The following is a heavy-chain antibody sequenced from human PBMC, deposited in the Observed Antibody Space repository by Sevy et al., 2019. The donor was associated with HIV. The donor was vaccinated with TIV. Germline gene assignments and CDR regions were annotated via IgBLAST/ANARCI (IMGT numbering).Heavy chain of an antibody. J-gene: IGHJ6*02. CDR2: IYSGGST. Sequence: GGSLRLSCAASGFTVSSNYMSWVRQAPGKGLEWVSVIYSGGSTYYADSVKGRFTISRDNSKNTLYLQMNSLRAEDTAVYYCARSLAAAGTLGGIDVWGQGTTVTVSS. CDR1: GFTVSSNY. V-gene: IGHV3-53*01. CDR3: ARSLAAAGTLGGIDV. D-gene: IGHD6-13*01.